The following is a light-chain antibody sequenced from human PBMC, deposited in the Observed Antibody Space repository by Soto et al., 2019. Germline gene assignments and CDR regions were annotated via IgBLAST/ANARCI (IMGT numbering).Light chain of an antibody. CDR2: GAS. CDR3: QHTYSTPPT. J-gene: IGKJ2*01. Sequence: DIQMTQSPSSLSASVADRVTITCRASQSIGNYLNWYQQKPGKAPKLLIYGASSLESGVPSTFSGSGSGTDFTITISSLQPEDFETYYCQHTYSTPPTFGQGTYLEIK. V-gene: IGKV1-39*01. CDR1: QSIGNY.